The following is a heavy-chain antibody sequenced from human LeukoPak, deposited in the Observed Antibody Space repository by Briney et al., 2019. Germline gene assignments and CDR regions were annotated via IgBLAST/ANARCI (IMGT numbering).Heavy chain of an antibody. J-gene: IGHJ4*02. V-gene: IGHV3-23*01. CDR3: AKNYDFWSGPFDF. D-gene: IGHD3-3*01. CDR1: GFTFSSYA. CDR2: IGARGDST. Sequence: GGPLRLSCAASGFTFSSYAMSWVRQAPGEGLEWVSAIGARGDSTYYADSVKGQFTISRDNSKNALYLQMNSLRAEDTALYYCAKNYDFWSGPFDFWGQGTLVTVSS.